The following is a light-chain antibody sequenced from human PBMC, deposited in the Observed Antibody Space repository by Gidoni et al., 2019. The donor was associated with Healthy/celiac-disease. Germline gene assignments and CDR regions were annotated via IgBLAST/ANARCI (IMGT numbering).Light chain of an antibody. Sequence: DIQMTQSPSSLSASVGDRVTITCQASQDISNYLKWYQQKPGKAPKLLIYDASYLETGVPSRFSGSGSGTDFTFTISSLQPEDIATYYCQQYDNPSGFTFGPGTKVDIK. V-gene: IGKV1-33*01. CDR3: QQYDNPSGFT. CDR1: QDISNY. CDR2: DAS. J-gene: IGKJ3*01.